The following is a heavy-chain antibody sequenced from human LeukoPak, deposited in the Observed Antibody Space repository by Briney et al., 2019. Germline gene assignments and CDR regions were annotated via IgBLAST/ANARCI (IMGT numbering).Heavy chain of an antibody. V-gene: IGHV3-48*04. J-gene: IGHJ4*02. D-gene: IGHD3-9*01. CDR3: ARDLVRNVLRYFDWLLGAFDY. Sequence: GGSLRLSCAASGFTFSSYSMNWVRQAPGKGLEWVSYISSSSSTIYYADSVKGRFTISRDNAKNSLYLQMNSLRAEDTAVYYCARDLVRNVLRYFDWLLGAFDYWGQGTLVTVSS. CDR2: ISSSSSTI. CDR1: GFTFSSYS.